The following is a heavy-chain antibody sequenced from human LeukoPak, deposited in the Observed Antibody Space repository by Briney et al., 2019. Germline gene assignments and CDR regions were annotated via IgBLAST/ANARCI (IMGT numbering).Heavy chain of an antibody. V-gene: IGHV4-39*01. CDR1: GGSISSSSYY. CDR2: IYYSGRT. Sequence: SETLSLTCTVSGGSISSSSYYWGWIRQPPGKGLEWIGSIYYSGRTFYNPSLKSRVTISVDMSENQFSLNLNSVTAADTAVYYCARRRKDLNWFDPWGQGTLVTVSS. J-gene: IGHJ5*02. CDR3: ARRRKDLNWFDP.